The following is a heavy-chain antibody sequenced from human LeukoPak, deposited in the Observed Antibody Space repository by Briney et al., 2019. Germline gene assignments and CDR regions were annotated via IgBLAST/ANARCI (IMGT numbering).Heavy chain of an antibody. V-gene: IGHV1-69*13. CDR2: ISPIFGTA. CDR3: ARDRYCSSTSCYSGDYGMDV. J-gene: IGHJ6*04. D-gene: IGHD2-2*01. Sequence: ASVKVSCKASGGTFSSYAISWVRQAPGQGLEWMGGISPIFGTANYAQKFQGRVTITADESPSTAYMEVSSLRSEDTAVYYCARDRYCSSTSCYSGDYGMDVWGKGTTVTVSS. CDR1: GGTFSSYA.